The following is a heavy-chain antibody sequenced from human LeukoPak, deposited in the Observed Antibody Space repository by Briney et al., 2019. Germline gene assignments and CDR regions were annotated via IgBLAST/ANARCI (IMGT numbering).Heavy chain of an antibody. CDR2: INHSGST. D-gene: IGHD2-8*01. CDR3: ARHSYAGSQYFFDY. CDR1: GGSFSGYY. V-gene: IGHV4-34*01. J-gene: IGHJ4*02. Sequence: SETLSLTCAVYGGSFSGYYWSWIRQPPGKGLECIGEINHSGSTNYNPSLKSRVTISVDTSKNQFSLRLSSVTAADTALYYCARHSYAGSQYFFDYWGQGTLVTVSS.